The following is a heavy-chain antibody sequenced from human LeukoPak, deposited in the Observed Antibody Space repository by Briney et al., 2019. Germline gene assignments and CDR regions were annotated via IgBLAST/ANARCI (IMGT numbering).Heavy chain of an antibody. CDR3: AKTTSSWYGVGNWFDP. Sequence: GGSLRLSCAASGFIFSSHGMNWVRQAPGKGLEWVSGISPSGDITYYADSVKGRFTISRDNSKNTLYLQMNSLRAEDTAVYYCAKTTSSWYGVGNWFDPWGQGTLVTVSS. CDR2: ISPSGDIT. D-gene: IGHD6-13*01. V-gene: IGHV3-23*01. J-gene: IGHJ5*02. CDR1: GFIFSSHG.